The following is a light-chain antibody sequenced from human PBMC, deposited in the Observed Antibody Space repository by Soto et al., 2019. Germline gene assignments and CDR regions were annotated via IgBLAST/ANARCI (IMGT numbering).Light chain of an antibody. CDR2: AAS. V-gene: IGKV1-27*01. CDR3: QKYNGAPWT. J-gene: IGKJ1*01. Sequence: DIQMTQSPASLSASVGDRVTIPCRASQDISNHLVWYQQKPGKAPKLLIYAASTLQSGVPSRFSGSRSGTDFTLTISSLQAEDVATYFCQKYNGAPWTFGPGTKVEIK. CDR1: QDISNH.